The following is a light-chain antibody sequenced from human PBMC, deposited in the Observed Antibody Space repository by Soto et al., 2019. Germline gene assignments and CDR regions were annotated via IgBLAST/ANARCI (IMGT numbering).Light chain of an antibody. J-gene: IGKJ4*01. CDR3: QQANNFPIT. V-gene: IGKV1-12*01. Sequence: DVQMTQSPSSVSASVGDRVTITCRASQNIRTWLTWYQQKPWKAPQILIYAASTLHNGVPSRFIGSGSGTEFTLPLSGLQHADFATYFCQQANNFPITFGGGTKVEIK. CDR1: QNIRTW. CDR2: AAS.